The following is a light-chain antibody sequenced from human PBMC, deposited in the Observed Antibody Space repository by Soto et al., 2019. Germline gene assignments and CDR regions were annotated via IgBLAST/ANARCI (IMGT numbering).Light chain of an antibody. Sequence: EIVMTQSPATLSVSPGARATLSCRASQSVSINLAWYQQKPGQAPRLLIYGASTRATGIPARFSGSGSATEFTLTISSLQSEDFAVYYCQQSNNCPLTFGQGTKVDIK. CDR3: QQSNNCPLT. CDR1: QSVSIN. V-gene: IGKV3-15*01. CDR2: GAS. J-gene: IGKJ1*01.